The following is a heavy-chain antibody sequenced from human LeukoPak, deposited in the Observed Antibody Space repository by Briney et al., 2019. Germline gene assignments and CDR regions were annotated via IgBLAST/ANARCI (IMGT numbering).Heavy chain of an antibody. Sequence: GGSLRLSCAASGFTFSSYGMHWVRQAPGKGLEWVAFIRYDGSNKYYADSVKGRFTTSRDDSKNTLYLQMNSLRAEDTAVYYCAKDRKRYSSSWEFDYWGQGTLVTVSS. V-gene: IGHV3-30*02. CDR2: IRYDGSNK. CDR1: GFTFSSYG. D-gene: IGHD6-13*01. J-gene: IGHJ4*02. CDR3: AKDRKRYSSSWEFDY.